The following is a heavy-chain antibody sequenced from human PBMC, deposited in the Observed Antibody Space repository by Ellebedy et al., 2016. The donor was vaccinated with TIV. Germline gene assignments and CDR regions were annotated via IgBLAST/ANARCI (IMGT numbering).Heavy chain of an antibody. CDR3: ARERRSGPRLTALDY. J-gene: IGHJ4*02. V-gene: IGHV1-24*01. D-gene: IGHD2-21*02. CDR2: FDPEDGET. CDR1: GYTLTELS. Sequence: ASVKVSCXVSGYTLTELSMHWVRQAPGKGLEWMGGFDPEDGETIYAQKFQGRVTITADESTSTAYMELSSLRSEDTAVYYCARERRSGPRLTALDYWGQGTLVTVSS.